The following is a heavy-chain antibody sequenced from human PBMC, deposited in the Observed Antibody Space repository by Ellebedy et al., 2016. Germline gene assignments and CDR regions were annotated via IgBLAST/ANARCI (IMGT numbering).Heavy chain of an antibody. CDR2: IRNKVSSYTT. J-gene: IGHJ4*02. D-gene: IGHD1-26*01. Sequence: GGSLRLSCTASGFTFSDHYMDWFRQAPGKGLEWVARIRNKVSSYTTEYAASVKGRFTISRDDSKNSLFLQMKSLKTEDTAVYCCARDGGTYSFDYWGQGTLVTVSS. CDR1: GFTFSDHY. V-gene: IGHV3-72*01. CDR3: ARDGGTYSFDY.